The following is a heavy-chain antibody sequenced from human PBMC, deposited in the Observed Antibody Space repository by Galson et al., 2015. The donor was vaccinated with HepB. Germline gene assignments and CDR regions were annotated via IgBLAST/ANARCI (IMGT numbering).Heavy chain of an antibody. CDR3: ARGSRPGIVVAFDY. CDR1: YTFTGYY. V-gene: IGHV1-2*04. J-gene: IGHJ4*02. D-gene: IGHD3-22*01. CDR2: INPNSGGT. Sequence: SVKVSCKAGYTFTGYYIHWVRQAPGQGLEWMGWINPNSGGTNYAQKFQGWVTVTWDTSITTAYMKLSRLKSDDTAVYYCARGSRPGIVVAFDYWGQGTLVTVSS.